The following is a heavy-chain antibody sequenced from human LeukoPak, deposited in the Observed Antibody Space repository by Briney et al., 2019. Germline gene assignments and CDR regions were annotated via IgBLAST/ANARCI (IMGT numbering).Heavy chain of an antibody. V-gene: IGHV4-30-2*01. CDR2: IYHSGST. Sequence: SQTLSLTCAVSGGSISSGGYSCSWIRQPPREGLEWIGYIYHSGSTYYNPSRNSRVTISVDRSKNQFSLKLSSVTAADTAVYYCDAAGYRTGYGMDVWGQGTTVTVSS. J-gene: IGHJ6*02. D-gene: IGHD5-12*01. CDR3: DAAGYRTGYGMDV. CDR1: GGSISSGGYS.